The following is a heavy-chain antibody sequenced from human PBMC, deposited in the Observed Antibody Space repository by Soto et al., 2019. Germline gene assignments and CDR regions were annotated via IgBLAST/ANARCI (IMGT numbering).Heavy chain of an antibody. Sequence: QVRLVQSGAEEKKPGASVKVSCKASGYTFTSYGISWVRQAPGQGLEWMGWISAYNGNTNYAQKLQGRVTMTTDTSTSTAYMELRSLRSDDTAVYYCARDICSSTSCKYYYYYGMDVWGQGTTVTVSS. CDR1: GYTFTSYG. J-gene: IGHJ6*02. CDR3: ARDICSSTSCKYYYYYGMDV. V-gene: IGHV1-18*01. D-gene: IGHD2-2*01. CDR2: ISAYNGNT.